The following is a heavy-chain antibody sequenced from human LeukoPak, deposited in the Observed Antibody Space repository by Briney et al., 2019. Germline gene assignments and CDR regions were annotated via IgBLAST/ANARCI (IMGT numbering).Heavy chain of an antibody. J-gene: IGHJ6*02. Sequence: GGSLRLSSAASGFTFSSYEMNWVRQAPGKGLEWVSYISSSGSTIYYADSVKGRFTISRDNAKNSLYLQMNSLRAEDTAVYYCYLGYCTNGVCYGYGMDVWGQGTTVTVSS. CDR3: YLGYCTNGVCYGYGMDV. V-gene: IGHV3-48*03. CDR1: GFTFSSYE. CDR2: ISSSGSTI. D-gene: IGHD2-8*01.